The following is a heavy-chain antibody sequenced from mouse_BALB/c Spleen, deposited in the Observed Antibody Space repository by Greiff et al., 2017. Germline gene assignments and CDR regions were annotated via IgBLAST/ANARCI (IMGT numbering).Heavy chain of an antibody. CDR1: GYTFSSYW. CDR2: ILPGSGST. CDR3: ARRRPYLYYFDY. V-gene: IGHV1-9*01. D-gene: IGHD1-1*01. Sequence: QVQLKESGAELMKPGASVKISCKATGYTFSSYWIEWVKQRPGHGLEWIGEILPGSGSTNYNEKFKGKATFTADTSSNTAYMQLSSLTSEDSAVYYCARRRPYLYYFDYWGQGTTLTVSS. J-gene: IGHJ2*01.